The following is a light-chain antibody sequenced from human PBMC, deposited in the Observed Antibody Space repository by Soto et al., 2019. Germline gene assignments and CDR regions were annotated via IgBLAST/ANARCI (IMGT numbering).Light chain of an antibody. CDR3: QQYGSSPRT. V-gene: IGKV3-20*01. Sequence: EIVLTQSPATLSLSPGERATLSCRASQSVSSYLAWYQQKPGQAPRLLIYDASNRATGIPARSSGSGSGTDFTLTISRLEPEDFAVYYCQQYGSSPRTFGQGTKVDI. CDR2: DAS. J-gene: IGKJ1*01. CDR1: QSVSSY.